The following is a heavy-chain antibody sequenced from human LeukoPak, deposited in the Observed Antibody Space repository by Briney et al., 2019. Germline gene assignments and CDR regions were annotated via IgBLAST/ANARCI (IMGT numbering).Heavy chain of an antibody. CDR3: ARAGYGDPHFDF. D-gene: IGHD4-17*01. CDR2: IWYDGSNK. Sequence: GTSLRLSCGASGFTFSSYWMSWVRQAPGKGLEWVAAIWYDGSNKYYGDSVKGRFTISRDNSKNKLYLQMNSLRAEDTAAYYCARAGYGDPHFDFWGQGTLVTVSS. CDR1: GFTFSSYW. J-gene: IGHJ4*02. V-gene: IGHV3-33*08.